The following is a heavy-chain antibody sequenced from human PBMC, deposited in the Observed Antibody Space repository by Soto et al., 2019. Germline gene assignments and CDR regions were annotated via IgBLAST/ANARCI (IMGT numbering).Heavy chain of an antibody. D-gene: IGHD5-12*01. Sequence: SETLSLTCAVYGGSFSGYYWSWIRQPPGKGLEWIGEINHSGSTNYNPSLKSRVTISVDTSKNQFSLKLSSVTAADTAVYYCARRRYSGYDTTLFDPWGQGTLVTVSS. J-gene: IGHJ5*02. CDR2: INHSGST. V-gene: IGHV4-34*01. CDR3: ARRRYSGYDTTLFDP. CDR1: GGSFSGYY.